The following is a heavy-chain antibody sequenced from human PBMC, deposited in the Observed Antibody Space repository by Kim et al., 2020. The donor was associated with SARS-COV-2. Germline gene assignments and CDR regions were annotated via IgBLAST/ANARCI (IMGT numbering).Heavy chain of an antibody. V-gene: IGHV3-30*04. CDR1: GFTFSSYA. Sequence: GGSLRLSCAASGFTFSSYAMHWVRQAPGKGLEWVAVISYDGSNKYYADSVKGRFTISRDNSKNTLYLQMNSLRAEDTAVYYCARCYYGSGSYIYYGMDVWGQGTTVTVSS. J-gene: IGHJ6*02. CDR3: ARCYYGSGSYIYYGMDV. CDR2: ISYDGSNK. D-gene: IGHD3-10*01.